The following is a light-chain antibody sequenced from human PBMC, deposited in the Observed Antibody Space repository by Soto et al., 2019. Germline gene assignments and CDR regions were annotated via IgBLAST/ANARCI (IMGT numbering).Light chain of an antibody. J-gene: IGLJ2*01. V-gene: IGLV1-44*01. CDR2: SNN. CDR1: SSNIGSNT. CDR3: AAWDDSLNGLV. Sequence: QAVVTQPPSASGTPGQRVTISCSGSSSNIGSNTVNWYQQLPKTAPKLLIYSNNQRPSGVPDRFSGSKSGTSASLAISGLQSEDEADFCCAAWDDSLNGLVFGGGTKLTVL.